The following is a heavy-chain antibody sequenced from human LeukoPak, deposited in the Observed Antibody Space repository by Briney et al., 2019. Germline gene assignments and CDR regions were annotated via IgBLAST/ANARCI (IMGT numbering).Heavy chain of an antibody. CDR1: GFTFSNAW. J-gene: IGHJ4*02. Sequence: GGSLRLSCAASGFTFSNAWMNWVRQAPGKGLEWVGRIKSKTDGGTTEYAAPVKGRFTISRDDSKNTLYLQMYNLKTEDTALYYCTNMAYYYDSSGYYWYYFDYWGQGTLVTVSS. V-gene: IGHV3-15*07. CDR3: TNMAYYYDSSGYYWYYFDY. CDR2: IKSKTDGGTT. D-gene: IGHD3-22*01.